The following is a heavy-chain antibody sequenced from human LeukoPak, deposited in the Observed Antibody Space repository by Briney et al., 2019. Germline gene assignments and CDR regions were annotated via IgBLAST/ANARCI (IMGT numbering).Heavy chain of an antibody. V-gene: IGHV1-8*01. CDR1: GYTFTSYD. CDR3: ARAHDYSNYDYDY. J-gene: IGHJ4*02. D-gene: IGHD4-11*01. CDR2: MNPNSGNT. Sequence: ASVKVSCKASGYTFTSYDINWVRQAPGQGLEWMGWMNPNSGNTGYAQKFQGRVTMTRNTSISTAYMELSSLRSEDTAVYYCARAHDYSNYDYDYWGQGTLVTVSS.